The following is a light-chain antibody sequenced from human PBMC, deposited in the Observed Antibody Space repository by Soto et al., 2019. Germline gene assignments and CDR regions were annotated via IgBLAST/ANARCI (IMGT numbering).Light chain of an antibody. CDR3: QQYNSYST. V-gene: IGKV1-5*03. J-gene: IGKJ1*01. CDR1: PSISSW. Sequence: DIQMTQSTSTLSASVGDRVTITCRASPSISSWLAWYQLKPRKAPKLLIYKASSLESGVPLRFSCSGSGTEFTLIISSVQSDDFATYYCQQYNSYSTFGQGTKGEFK. CDR2: KAS.